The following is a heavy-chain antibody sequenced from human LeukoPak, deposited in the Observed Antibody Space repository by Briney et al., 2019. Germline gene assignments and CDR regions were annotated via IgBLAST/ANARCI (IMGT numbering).Heavy chain of an antibody. Sequence: EASVKVSCKASGGTFSSYAISWVRQAPGQGLEWMGGIIPIFGTANYAQKFQGRVTITADESTSTAYKELSSLRSEDTAVYYCARVEEWGTSEFDYWGQGTLVTVSS. CDR3: ARVEEWGTSEFDY. CDR2: IIPIFGTA. J-gene: IGHJ4*02. D-gene: IGHD1-14*01. V-gene: IGHV1-69*13. CDR1: GGTFSSYA.